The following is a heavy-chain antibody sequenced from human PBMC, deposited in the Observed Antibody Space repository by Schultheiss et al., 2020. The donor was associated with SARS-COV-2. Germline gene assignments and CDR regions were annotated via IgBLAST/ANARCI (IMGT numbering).Heavy chain of an antibody. V-gene: IGHV2-5*01. CDR2: IYWNDDK. CDR3: AHFVSARRSYYYCGMDV. D-gene: IGHD2-21*02. J-gene: IGHJ6*02. CDR1: GFSLSTSGVG. Sequence: SGPTLVKPTQTLTLTCTFSGFSLSTSGVGVGWIRQPPGKALEWLALIYWNDDKRYSPSLKSRLTITKDTSKNQVVLTMTNMDPVDTATYYCAHFVSARRSYYYCGMDVWGQGTTVTVAS.